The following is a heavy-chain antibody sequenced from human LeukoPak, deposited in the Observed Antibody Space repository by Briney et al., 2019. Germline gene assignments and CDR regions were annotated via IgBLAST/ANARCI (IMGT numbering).Heavy chain of an antibody. CDR3: ARRDGYCSSTSCYADYYYGMDV. V-gene: IGHV5-51*01. CDR1: GCSFTSYW. D-gene: IGHD2-2*01. CDR2: IYPGDSDT. Sequence: GGALQISCKGSGCSFTSYWIGWGRQMPGKGLEWMGIIYPGDSDTTYSPSFQGQVTISADKSISTAYLQWSSLKASDTAMYYCARRDGYCSSTSCYADYYYGMDVWGQGITVTVSS. J-gene: IGHJ6*02.